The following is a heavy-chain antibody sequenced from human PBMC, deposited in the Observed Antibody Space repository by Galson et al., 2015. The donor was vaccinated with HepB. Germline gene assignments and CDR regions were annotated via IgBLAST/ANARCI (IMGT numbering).Heavy chain of an antibody. D-gene: IGHD1-26*01. V-gene: IGHV1-3*01. J-gene: IGHJ4*02. CDR3: ARDGRRGGSYYPY. Sequence: SVKVSCKASGYTFTSYAMHWVRQAPGQRLEWMGWINAGNGNTKYSQKFQGRVTITRDTSASTAYMELSSLRSEDTAVYYCARDGRRGGSYYPYWGQGTLVTVSS. CDR1: GYTFTSYA. CDR2: INAGNGNT.